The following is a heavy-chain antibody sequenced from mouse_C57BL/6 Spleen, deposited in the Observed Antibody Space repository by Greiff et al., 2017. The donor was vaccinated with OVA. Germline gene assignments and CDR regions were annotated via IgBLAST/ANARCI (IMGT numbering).Heavy chain of an antibody. J-gene: IGHJ2*01. CDR2: ISSGSSTI. CDR1: GFTFSDYG. Sequence: EVQLVESGGGLVKPGGSLKLSCAASGFTFSDYGMHWVRQAPGKGLEWVAYISSGSSTIYYADTVKGRFTISRDNAKNTLFLQMTSVRSEDTAMYYCARSLTGRGYFDYWGQGTTLTVSS. CDR3: ARSLTGRGYFDY. V-gene: IGHV5-17*01. D-gene: IGHD4-1*01.